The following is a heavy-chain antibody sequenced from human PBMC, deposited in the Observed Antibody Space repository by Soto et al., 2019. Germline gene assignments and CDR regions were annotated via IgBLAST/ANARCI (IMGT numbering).Heavy chain of an antibody. D-gene: IGHD2-8*01. J-gene: IGHJ6*02. CDR2: IYPGDSDT. Sequence: PGESLKISCKGSGYTFTDYWIGWVRQLPGKGLEWMGIIYPGDSDTRYSPSFQGHVTITVDKSTSTAYLQWNTLKASDTAMYYCARNITNLRYYYYAMDVWGPGTTVTVSS. CDR1: GYTFTDYW. V-gene: IGHV5-51*01. CDR3: ARNITNLRYYYYAMDV.